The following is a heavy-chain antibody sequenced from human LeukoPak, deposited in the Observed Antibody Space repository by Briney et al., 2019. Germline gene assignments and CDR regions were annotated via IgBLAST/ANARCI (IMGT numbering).Heavy chain of an antibody. CDR2: IYSGGST. J-gene: IGHJ6*02. CDR3: ARAVLYYYYGMDV. V-gene: IGHV3-53*03. Sequence: GGSLRLSCAASGFTVSSNYMSWVRQAPGKGLEWVSVIYSGGSTYYADSVKGRFTISRDNAKNSLYLQMNSLRAEDTAVYYCARAVLYYYYGMDVWGQGTTVTVSS. CDR1: GFTVSSNY.